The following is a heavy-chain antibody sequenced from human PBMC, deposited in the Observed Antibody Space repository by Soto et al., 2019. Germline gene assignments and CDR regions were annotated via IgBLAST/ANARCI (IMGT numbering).Heavy chain of an antibody. D-gene: IGHD7-27*01. CDR2: ISAYNGNT. J-gene: IGHJ4*02. V-gene: IGHV1-18*01. CDR1: GYTFTSYG. CDR3: ARDQALTGDSSPIDY. Sequence: ASMKVSCKASGYTFTSYGISWVRQAPGQGLEWMGWISAYNGNTNYAQKLQGRVTMTTDTSTSTAYMELRSLRSDDTAVYYCARDQALTGDSSPIDYWGQGTLVTVSS.